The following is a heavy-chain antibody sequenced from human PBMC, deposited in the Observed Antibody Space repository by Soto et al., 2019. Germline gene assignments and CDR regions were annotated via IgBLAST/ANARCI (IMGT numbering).Heavy chain of an antibody. CDR1: GGTFSSYA. J-gene: IGHJ4*02. V-gene: IGHV1-69*06. CDR3: ASLVVVAATAGFFDY. Sequence: ASVKVSCKASGGTFSSYAISWVRQAPGQGLEWMGGIIPIFGTANYAQKFQGRVTITADKSTSTAYMELSSLRSEDTAVYYCASLVVVAATAGFFDYWGQGTLVTVSS. D-gene: IGHD2-15*01. CDR2: IIPIFGTA.